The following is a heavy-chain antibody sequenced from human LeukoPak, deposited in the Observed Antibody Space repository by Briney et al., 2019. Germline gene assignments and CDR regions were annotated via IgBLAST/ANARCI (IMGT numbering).Heavy chain of an antibody. CDR1: GGSISSGGYY. D-gene: IGHD5-18*01. CDR3: ARVVMNVDTAMVDVDNWFDP. Sequence: PSQTVSLTCTVSGGSISSGGYYWSWIRQPPGKGLEWIGYIYHSGSTYYNPSLKSRVTISVDRSKNQFSLKLSSVTAADTAVYYCARVVMNVDTAMVDVDNWFDPWGQGTLVTVSS. J-gene: IGHJ5*02. V-gene: IGHV4-30-2*01. CDR2: IYHSGST.